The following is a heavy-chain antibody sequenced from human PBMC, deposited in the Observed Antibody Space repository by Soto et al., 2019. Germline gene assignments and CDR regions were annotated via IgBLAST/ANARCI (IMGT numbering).Heavy chain of an antibody. D-gene: IGHD3-10*01. Sequence: PSETLSLTCTVSGGSISSGGYYWSWIRQHPGKGLEWIGYIYYSGSTYYNPSLKSRVTISVDTSKNQFSLKLSSVTAADTAVYYCANTFGVEGLRAFDIWGQGTMVTVSS. J-gene: IGHJ3*02. CDR2: IYYSGST. CDR1: GGSISSGGYY. CDR3: ANTFGVEGLRAFDI. V-gene: IGHV4-31*03.